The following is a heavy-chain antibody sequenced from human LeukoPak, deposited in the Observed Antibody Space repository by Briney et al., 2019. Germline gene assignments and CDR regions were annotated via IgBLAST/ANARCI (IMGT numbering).Heavy chain of an antibody. Sequence: GGSLRLSCAASGFTFTDYAMSWVRQAPGKGLEWVSAISGSGASTYYADSVKGRFTISKDNAKNSLYLQMNSLRAEDTAVYYCARAGGSTVSHSDYWGQGTLVTVSS. D-gene: IGHD4-17*01. CDR3: ARAGGSTVSHSDY. V-gene: IGHV3-23*01. CDR1: GFTFTDYA. CDR2: ISGSGAST. J-gene: IGHJ4*02.